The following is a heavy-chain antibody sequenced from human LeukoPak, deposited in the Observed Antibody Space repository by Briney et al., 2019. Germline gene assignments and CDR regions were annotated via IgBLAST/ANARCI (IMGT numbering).Heavy chain of an antibody. CDR1: GGTFSSYA. V-gene: IGHV1-69*05. J-gene: IGHJ4*02. CDR3: ARGEVTTWWSALGFDY. Sequence: GASVKVSCKASGGTFSSYAISWVRQAPGQGLEWMGGIIPIFGTANYAQKFQGRVTITTDESTSTAYMELSSLRSEDTAVYYCARGEVTTWWSALGFDYWGQGTLVTASS. CDR2: IIPIFGTA. D-gene: IGHD4-17*01.